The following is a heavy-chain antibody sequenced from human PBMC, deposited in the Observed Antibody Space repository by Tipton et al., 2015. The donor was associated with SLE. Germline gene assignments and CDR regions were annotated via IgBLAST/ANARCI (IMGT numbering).Heavy chain of an antibody. CDR1: GGSISESTYS. Sequence: TLSLTCTVSGGSISESTYSWDWIRQAPGKGLEWIGSMYFSGNTYYNPFLRSRVTMSADRSTNQLSLKLSSVTAADTAVYYCAQAHLWGSYRYASDIWGQGTMVTVSS. D-gene: IGHD3-16*02. V-gene: IGHV4-39*07. CDR3: AQAHLWGSYRYASDI. J-gene: IGHJ3*02. CDR2: MYFSGNT.